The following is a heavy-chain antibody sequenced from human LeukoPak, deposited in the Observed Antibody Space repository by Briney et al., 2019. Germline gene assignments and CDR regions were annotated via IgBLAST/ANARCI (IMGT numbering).Heavy chain of an antibody. V-gene: IGHV1-2*06. Sequence: ASVKVSCKASGYTFTGYYMHWVRQAPGQGLEWMGRINPNSGGTNYAQKFQGRVTMTRDTSISTAYMELSSLRSEDTAVYYCASQTMVRGVPESYYYYYGMDVWGQGTTVTVSS. CDR2: INPNSGGT. CDR1: GYTFTGYY. J-gene: IGHJ6*02. D-gene: IGHD3-10*01. CDR3: ASQTMVRGVPESYYYYYGMDV.